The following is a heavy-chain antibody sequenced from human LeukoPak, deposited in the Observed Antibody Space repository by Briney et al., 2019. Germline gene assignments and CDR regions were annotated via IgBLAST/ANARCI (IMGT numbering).Heavy chain of an antibody. J-gene: IGHJ3*02. Sequence: GGSLRLSCAASGFTFSSYSMNWVRQAPGKGLEWVSYISSRSSTIYYGDSVKGRFTISRDNAKNSLYLQMNSLRDEDTAVYYCVRAAGDGYNLRRDAFDIWGQGTMVTVSS. CDR2: ISSRSSTI. D-gene: IGHD5-24*01. CDR3: VRAAGDGYNLRRDAFDI. V-gene: IGHV3-48*02. CDR1: GFTFSSYS.